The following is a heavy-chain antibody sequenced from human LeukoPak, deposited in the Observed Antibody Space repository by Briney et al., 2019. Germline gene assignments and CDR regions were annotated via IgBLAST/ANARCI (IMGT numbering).Heavy chain of an antibody. D-gene: IGHD3-22*01. CDR1: GGTLSSYA. CDR2: IIPIFGTA. J-gene: IGHJ5*01. CDR3: ARSGGYYYSYSWFDY. V-gene: IGHV1-69*05. Sequence: ASVKVSCKASGGTLSSYAISWVRQAPGQGLEWMGGIIPIFGTANYAQKFQGRVTMTTDTSTSTAYMELRSLRSDDTAVYYCARSGGYYYSYSWFDYWGQGTLVTVSS.